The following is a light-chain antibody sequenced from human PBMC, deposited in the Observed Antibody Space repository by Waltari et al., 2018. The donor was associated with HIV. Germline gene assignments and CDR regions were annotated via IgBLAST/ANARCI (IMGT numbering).Light chain of an antibody. CDR2: HAS. V-gene: IGKV1-12*01. CDR1: QVIQRD. CDR3: QQANSFPHT. Sequence: IQMSQSPTSMSAFIGDIVTIICRASQVIQRDLAWYQQRPGKSPKLVIHHASTLQSGVSPRFSASGSGAAFTLAINNLQLEDFATYYCQQANSFPHTFGQGTKL. J-gene: IGKJ2*01.